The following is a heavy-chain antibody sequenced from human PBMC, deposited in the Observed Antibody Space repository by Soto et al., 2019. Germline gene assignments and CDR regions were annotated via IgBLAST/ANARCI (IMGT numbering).Heavy chain of an antibody. CDR1: GDFINNYY. J-gene: IGHJ4*02. CDR2: IYSNGNT. CDR3: ARGGAVATTAHFDH. V-gene: IGHV4-4*07. Sequence: CETLSLTCTVSGDFINNYYWSWMRLPAGKGLEWIGRIYSNGNTYYNPSLKSRVSMSVDTSKNQFSLILKTVTAADTAVYYCARGGAVATTAHFDHWGQGTLVTVSS. D-gene: IGHD5-12*01.